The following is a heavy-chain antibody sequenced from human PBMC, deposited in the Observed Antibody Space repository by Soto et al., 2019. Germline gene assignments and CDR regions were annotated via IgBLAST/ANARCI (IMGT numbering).Heavy chain of an antibody. J-gene: IGHJ3*02. Sequence: QVQLVESGGGVVQPGRSLRLSCAASGLTFSNYDMHWVRQAPGKGLEWVAVILYDGSNKYYADSVKGRFTISRDNSKNTLYLQMNCLRAEDTAVYYCAKQGEFRAFDIWGQGTMVTVSS. CDR2: ILYDGSNK. CDR1: GLTFSNYD. D-gene: IGHD3-10*01. V-gene: IGHV3-30*18. CDR3: AKQGEFRAFDI.